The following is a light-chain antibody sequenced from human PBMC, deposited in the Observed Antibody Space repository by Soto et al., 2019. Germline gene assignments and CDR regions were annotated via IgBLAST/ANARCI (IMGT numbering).Light chain of an antibody. V-gene: IGLV2-23*01. J-gene: IGLJ2*01. CDR1: SSDVGSYNL. CDR3: CSYAGSRV. Sequence: QYALTQPASVSGSPGQSINISCTGTSSDVGSYNLVSWYQQHPGKAPKLMIYEGSKRPSGVSNRFSGSKSGNTASLTISGLQAEDEADYYCCSYAGSRVFGGRTKLTVL. CDR2: EGS.